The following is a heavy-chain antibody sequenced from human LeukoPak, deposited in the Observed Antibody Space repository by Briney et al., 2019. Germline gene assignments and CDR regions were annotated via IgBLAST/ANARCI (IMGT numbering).Heavy chain of an antibody. CDR3: AYNRNFALDN. Sequence: PSETLSLTCAVSGASIASHSWWSWVRQPPGKGLEWIGEVYHSGGANYKPSLKSRVTISVDTSRNHFSLKLTSVTAADTAVYFCAYNRNFALDNWGQGTLVTVSA. CDR2: VYHSGGA. D-gene: IGHD1-14*01. V-gene: IGHV4/OR15-8*01. CDR1: GASIASHSW. J-gene: IGHJ4*01.